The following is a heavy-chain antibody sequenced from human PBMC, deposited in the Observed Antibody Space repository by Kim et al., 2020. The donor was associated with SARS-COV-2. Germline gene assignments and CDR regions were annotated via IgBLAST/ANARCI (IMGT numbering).Heavy chain of an antibody. J-gene: IGHJ4*02. CDR2: IWYDGSNK. CDR1: GFTFDSYG. V-gene: IGHV3-33*01. D-gene: IGHD2-2*01. CDR3: ARGSSSSWSYYFDF. Sequence: GGSLRLSCAASGFTFDSYGINWVRQAPGKGLQWVAVIWYDGSNKYYADSVKGRFTVSRDNSKNTLYLQMNSLRAEDTAVYYCARGSSSSWSYYFDFWGQG.